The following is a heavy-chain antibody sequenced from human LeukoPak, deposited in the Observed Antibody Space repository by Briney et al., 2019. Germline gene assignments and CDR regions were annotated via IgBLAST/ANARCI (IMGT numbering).Heavy chain of an antibody. Sequence: ASVKVSCKASGYTFTGYYMHWVRQAPGQGLEWMGWINPNSGGTNYAQKFQGRVTMTRDTSISTAYMELSRLRSDDTAVYYCARASDGSGTTYYFDYWGQGTLVTVSS. D-gene: IGHD3-10*01. CDR1: GYTFTGYY. CDR2: INPNSGGT. CDR3: ARASDGSGTTYYFDY. J-gene: IGHJ4*02. V-gene: IGHV1-2*02.